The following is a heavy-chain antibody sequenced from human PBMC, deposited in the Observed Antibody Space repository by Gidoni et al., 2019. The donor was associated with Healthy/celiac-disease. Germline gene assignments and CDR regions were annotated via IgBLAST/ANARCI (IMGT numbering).Heavy chain of an antibody. D-gene: IGHD4-17*01. CDR2: INPNSGGT. J-gene: IGHJ6*02. Sequence: QVQLVQSGAEAKKPGASVKVSCTPSGSTFTGYYMHWVRQAPGQGLEWMGRINPNSGGTNYAQQFQGRVTMTRDTSISTAYMELSRLRSDDTAVYYCARSATVTHRRPYGGMDVWGQGTTVTVSS. V-gene: IGHV1-2*06. CDR1: GSTFTGYY. CDR3: ARSATVTHRRPYGGMDV.